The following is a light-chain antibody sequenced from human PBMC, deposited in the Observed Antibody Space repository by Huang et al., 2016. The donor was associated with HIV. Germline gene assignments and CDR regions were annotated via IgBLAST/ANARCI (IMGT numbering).Light chain of an antibody. Sequence: EIVLTQSPATLSLSPGERATLSCGASQSLSSSYLAWYQQKPGLAPRRLIYDASNRATGIPDRFSGSGSGTDFTLTISRLEPEDFAVYYCQQYGSSPLTFGGGTKVEIK. J-gene: IGKJ4*01. CDR2: DAS. CDR3: QQYGSSPLT. CDR1: QSLSSSY. V-gene: IGKV3D-20*01.